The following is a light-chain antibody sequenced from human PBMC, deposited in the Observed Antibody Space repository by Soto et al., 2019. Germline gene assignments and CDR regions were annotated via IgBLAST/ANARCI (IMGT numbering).Light chain of an antibody. CDR1: SSDVV. CDR3: CSSAGGFTWV. CDR2: YVS. Sequence: QSVLTQPRSVSGSPGQSVTISCTGTSSDVVSWYQQHPGKAPKLIIYYVSRRPSGVPDRFSGSKSGNTASLTISGLQAEDEADYYCCSSAGGFTWVFGGGTKLTVL. V-gene: IGLV2-11*01. J-gene: IGLJ3*02.